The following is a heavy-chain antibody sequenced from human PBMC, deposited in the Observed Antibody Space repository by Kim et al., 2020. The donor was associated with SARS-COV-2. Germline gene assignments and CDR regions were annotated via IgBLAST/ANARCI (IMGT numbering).Heavy chain of an antibody. V-gene: IGHV3-53*04. CDR2: GST. J-gene: IGHJ4*02. D-gene: IGHD2-8*01. Sequence: GSTYYADSVKGRFTISRHNSKNTLYLQMNSLRAEDTAVYYCAREMVDHPEWGQGTLVTVSS. CDR3: AREMVDHPE.